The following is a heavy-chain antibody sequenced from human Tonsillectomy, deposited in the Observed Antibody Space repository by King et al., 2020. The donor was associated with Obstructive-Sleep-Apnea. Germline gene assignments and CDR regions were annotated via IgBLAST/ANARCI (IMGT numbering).Heavy chain of an antibody. Sequence: VQLQESGPGLVKPSETLSLTCTVSGYSISSGYYWGWIRQPPGKGLEWIGSIYHSGSTYYNPSLKSRVTISVDTSKNQFSLKLSSVTAADTAVYYCAREADSSGIKIDYWGQGTLVTVSS. V-gene: IGHV4-38-2*02. CDR1: GYSISSGYY. CDR2: IYHSGST. D-gene: IGHD3-22*01. J-gene: IGHJ4*02. CDR3: AREADSSGIKIDY.